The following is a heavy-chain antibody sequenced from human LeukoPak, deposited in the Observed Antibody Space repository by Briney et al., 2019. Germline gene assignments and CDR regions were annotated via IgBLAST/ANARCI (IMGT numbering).Heavy chain of an antibody. CDR3: ANEEVEVVPAATTYYYYGMDV. CDR1: GFTFSSYG. CDR2: IRYDGSNK. D-gene: IGHD2-2*01. V-gene: IGHV3-30*02. Sequence: GGSLRLSCAASGFTFSSYGMHWVRQAPGKGLEWVAFIRYDGSNKYYADSVKGRFTISRGNSKNTLYLQMNSLRAEDTAVYYCANEEVEVVPAATTYYYYGMDVWGHGTTVTVSS. J-gene: IGHJ6*02.